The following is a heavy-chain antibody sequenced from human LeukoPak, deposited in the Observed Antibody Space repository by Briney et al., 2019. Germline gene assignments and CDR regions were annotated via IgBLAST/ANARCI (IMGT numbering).Heavy chain of an antibody. CDR1: GYTFTGYY. J-gene: IGHJ4*02. CDR3: ARECSSTSCYNLGDFGY. Sequence: GASVKVSCKASGYTFTGYYMHWVRQAPGQGLEWMGRINPNSGGTNYAQKFQGRVTMTRDTSISTAYMELSRLRSDDTAVYYCARECSSTSCYNLGDFGYWGQGTLVTVSS. V-gene: IGHV1-2*06. CDR2: INPNSGGT. D-gene: IGHD2-2*02.